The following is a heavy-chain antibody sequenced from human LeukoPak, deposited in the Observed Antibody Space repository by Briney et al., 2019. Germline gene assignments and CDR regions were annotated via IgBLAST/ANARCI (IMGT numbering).Heavy chain of an antibody. D-gene: IGHD3-10*01. V-gene: IGHV1-3*01. CDR1: GYTFTSYA. CDR2: INVGNGNT. Sequence: ASVKVSCKASGYTFTSYAMHWVRQAPGQRLEWMGWINVGNGNTKYSQKFQGRVTITRDTSASTAYMELSSLRSEDTAVYYCARAWWDITMVRGTVMTGGVGDYWGQGTLVTVSS. J-gene: IGHJ4*02. CDR3: ARAWWDITMVRGTVMTGGVGDY.